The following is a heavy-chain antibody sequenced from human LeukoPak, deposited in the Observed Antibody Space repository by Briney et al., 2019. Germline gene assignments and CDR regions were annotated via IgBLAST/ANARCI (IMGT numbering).Heavy chain of an antibody. V-gene: IGHV4-59*01. Sequence: SETLSLTCTVSGGSISSYYWSWIRQPPGKGLEWIGYIYYSGSTNYNPSLKCRVTISVDTSKNQFSLKLSSVTAADTAVYYCARDRGAMLLWGQGTLVTVSS. CDR1: GGSISSYY. CDR3: ARDRGAMLL. D-gene: IGHD2-15*01. CDR2: IYYSGST. J-gene: IGHJ4*02.